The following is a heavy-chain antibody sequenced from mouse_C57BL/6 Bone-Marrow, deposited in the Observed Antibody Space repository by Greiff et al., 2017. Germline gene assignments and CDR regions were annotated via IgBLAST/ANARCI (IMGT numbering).Heavy chain of an antibody. CDR1: GYTFTSYW. CDR3: AREGLRDRY. Sequence: QVQLQQPGAELVKPGASVKLSCKASGYTFTSYWMHWVKQRPGQGLEWIGMIHPNSGSTNYNEKFKSKATLTVDKSSSTAYMQLSSLTSEESAVYYCAREGLRDRYWGQGTTLTVSS. V-gene: IGHV1-64*01. CDR2: IHPNSGST. D-gene: IGHD1-1*01. J-gene: IGHJ2*01.